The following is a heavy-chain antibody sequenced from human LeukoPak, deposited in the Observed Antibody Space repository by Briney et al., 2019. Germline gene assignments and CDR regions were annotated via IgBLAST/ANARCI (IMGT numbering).Heavy chain of an antibody. Sequence: GASVKVSCKASGYTFTGYYLHWVRQAPGQGLEWMGGIIPIFGTANYAQKFQSRVTITTDESTSTAYMELSSLRSEDSAVYYCARVGDFWSGYSYYYYYYMDVWGKGTTVTVSS. CDR2: IIPIFGTA. V-gene: IGHV1-69*05. J-gene: IGHJ6*03. CDR3: ARVGDFWSGYSYYYYYYMDV. CDR1: GYTFTGYY. D-gene: IGHD3-3*01.